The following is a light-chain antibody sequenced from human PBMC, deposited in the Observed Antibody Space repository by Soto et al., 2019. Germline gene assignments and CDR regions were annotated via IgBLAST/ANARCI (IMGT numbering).Light chain of an antibody. J-gene: IGLJ1*01. CDR3: SSYTSSNTLYV. V-gene: IGLV2-14*01. CDR1: SSDVGGYNF. CDR2: VVS. Sequence: QPASVSGSPGQSITISCSGTSSDVGGYNFVSWYQQHPGRAPKLMIYVVSHRPSGVSDRFSGSKSGNTASLTISGLQAEDEADYYCSSYTSSNTLYVFGTGTKLTVL.